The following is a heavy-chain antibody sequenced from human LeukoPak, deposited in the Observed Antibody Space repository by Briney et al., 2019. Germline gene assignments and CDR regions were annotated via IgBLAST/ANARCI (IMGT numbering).Heavy chain of an antibody. J-gene: IGHJ4*02. CDR1: GYTFTGYY. Sequence: VASVKVSCKASGYTFTGYYMHWVRQAPGQGLEWMGWINPNSGGTNYAQKFQGRVTMIRDTSISTAYMELSRLRSDDTAVYYCAVLGYCSSTSCKQSGGSGPQQPDLDYWGQGTLVTVSS. D-gene: IGHD2-2*01. CDR3: AVLGYCSSTSCKQSGGSGPQQPDLDY. CDR2: INPNSGGT. V-gene: IGHV1-2*02.